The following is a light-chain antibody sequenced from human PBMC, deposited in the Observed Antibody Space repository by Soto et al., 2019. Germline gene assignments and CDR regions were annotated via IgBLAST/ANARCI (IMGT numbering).Light chain of an antibody. CDR2: EVN. Sequence: QSALTQPASVSGSPGQSITISCTGTSSDVGVYDFVSWYQQHPGKAPKYLIYEVNNRPSGVSNRFSGSKSGNTASLTISGLQAEDEADYYFSSYTTGSTYVFGTGTKVTVL. V-gene: IGLV2-14*01. CDR1: SSDVGVYDF. J-gene: IGLJ1*01. CDR3: SSYTTGSTYV.